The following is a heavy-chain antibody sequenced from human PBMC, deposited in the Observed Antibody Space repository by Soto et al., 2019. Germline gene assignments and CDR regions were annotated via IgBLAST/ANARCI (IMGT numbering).Heavy chain of an antibody. D-gene: IGHD6-6*01. CDR1: GFTFSSYA. Sequence: QPGGSLRLSCAASGFTFSSYAMHWVRQAPGKGLEWVAVISYDGSNKYYADSVKGRFTISRDNSKNTLYLQMNSLRAEDTAVYYCARDGEYSSSAGMDVWGQGTTVTVSS. J-gene: IGHJ6*02. V-gene: IGHV3-30-3*01. CDR2: ISYDGSNK. CDR3: ARDGEYSSSAGMDV.